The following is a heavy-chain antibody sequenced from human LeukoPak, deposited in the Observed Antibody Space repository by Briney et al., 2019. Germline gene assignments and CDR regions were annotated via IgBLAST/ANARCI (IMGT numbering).Heavy chain of an antibody. J-gene: IGHJ4*02. Sequence: GGSLRLSCAASGFTVSSNYMSWVRQAPGKGLEWVSVIYSGGSTYYADSVKGRFTISRDNSENTLYLQMNSLRAEDTAVYYCAKGRSGVVSLTPFDYWGQGTLVTVSS. CDR2: IYSGGST. D-gene: IGHD4-23*01. V-gene: IGHV3-53*01. CDR3: AKGRSGVVSLTPFDY. CDR1: GFTVSSNY.